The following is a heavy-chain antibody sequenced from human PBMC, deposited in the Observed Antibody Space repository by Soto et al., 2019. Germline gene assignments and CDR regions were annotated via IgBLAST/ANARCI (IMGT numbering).Heavy chain of an antibody. CDR2: INPSTGGA. V-gene: IGHV1-2*04. J-gene: IGHJ6*02. Sequence: QVQLVQSGAEVKKPGASVNISCKASGYTFIGYYMNWVRQAPGQGLEWMGWINPSTGGAHSAQKFQGWVTMTSDRSSSTAYVELRGLKSGDSAVYYCARASGRDYYYGMGVWGQGTTVIVSS. CDR1: GYTFIGYY. CDR3: ARASGRDYYYGMGV.